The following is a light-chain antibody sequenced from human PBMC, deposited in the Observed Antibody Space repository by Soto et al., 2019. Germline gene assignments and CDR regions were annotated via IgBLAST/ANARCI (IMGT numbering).Light chain of an antibody. CDR2: DAS. Sequence: ENVLTQSPGTLSLSPGEIATLSCRASQNVARNYLAWFQQRPGQAPRLLIYDASTRATGIPDRFSGSGSGTDFTLTISRLEPEDFAVYFCQQYATSPLAFGGGTKVDIK. CDR3: QQYATSPLA. V-gene: IGKV3-20*01. CDR1: QNVARNY. J-gene: IGKJ4*01.